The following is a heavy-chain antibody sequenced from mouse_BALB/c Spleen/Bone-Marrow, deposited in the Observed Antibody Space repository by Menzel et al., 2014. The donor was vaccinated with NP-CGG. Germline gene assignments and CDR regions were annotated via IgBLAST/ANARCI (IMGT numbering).Heavy chain of an antibody. CDR2: INPSTGYT. CDR3: ALYYRYDTSDY. D-gene: IGHD2-14*01. CDR1: GYTFTSYW. V-gene: IGHV1-7*01. J-gene: IGHJ2*01. Sequence: QVQMQQSGAELAKPGASVKMSCKASGYTFTSYWMHWVKQRPGQGLEWIGYINPSTGYTAYNQNFKDKATLTADKPSSTAYMQLSSLTSEDSAVYYCALYYRYDTSDYWGQGTTLTVSS.